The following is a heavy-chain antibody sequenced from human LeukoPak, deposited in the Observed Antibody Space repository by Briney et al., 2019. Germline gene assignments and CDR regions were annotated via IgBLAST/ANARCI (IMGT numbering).Heavy chain of an antibody. D-gene: IGHD2-2*03. Sequence: GGSLRLSCAASGFTFSSYGMSWVRQAPGKGLGWVSAISGSGGSTYYADSVKGRFTISRDNSKNTLYLQMNSLRAEDTAVYYCAKADNRAWIGYYFDYWGQGTLVTVSS. V-gene: IGHV3-23*01. J-gene: IGHJ4*02. CDR2: ISGSGGST. CDR1: GFTFSSYG. CDR3: AKADNRAWIGYYFDY.